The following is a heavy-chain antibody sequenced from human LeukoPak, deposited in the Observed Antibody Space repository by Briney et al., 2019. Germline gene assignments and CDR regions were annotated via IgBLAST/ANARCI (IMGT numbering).Heavy chain of an antibody. D-gene: IGHD1-26*01. CDR1: GFTFSTYA. CDR3: AKSRGESRGASNY. Sequence: GGSLRLSCAASGFTFSTYAMNWVRQAPGKGPESVSAISGGGRSTFHADSVKGRFTISRDSSKNTLYLQMNSLRAEDTAVYYCAKSRGESRGASNYWGQGTLVTVSS. CDR2: ISGGGRST. V-gene: IGHV3-23*01. J-gene: IGHJ4*02.